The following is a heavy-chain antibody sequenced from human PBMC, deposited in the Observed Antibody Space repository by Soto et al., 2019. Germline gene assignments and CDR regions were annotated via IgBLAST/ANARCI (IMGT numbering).Heavy chain of an antibody. Sequence: EVQLLESGGGLVQPGGSLRLSCAASGFSFRSYAMTWVRQAPGKGLEWVSVISGSGGSTYYADSVKGRFTISRDNSKNTLYLQMISLRAEDTAVYYCASRSSGWYFDYWGQGTLVTVSS. CDR1: GFSFRSYA. CDR2: ISGSGGST. J-gene: IGHJ4*02. CDR3: ASRSSGWYFDY. V-gene: IGHV3-23*01. D-gene: IGHD6-19*01.